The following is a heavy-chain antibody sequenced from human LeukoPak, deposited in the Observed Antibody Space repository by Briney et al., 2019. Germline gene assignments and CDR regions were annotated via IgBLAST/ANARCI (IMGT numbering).Heavy chain of an antibody. D-gene: IGHD1-26*01. CDR3: AREFSAYGMDV. J-gene: IGHJ6*02. CDR1: GGSISSYF. CDR2: IYHSGTI. Sequence: PSETLSLTCTVSGGSISSYFWTWIRQSPGKGLEWIAYIYHSGTINYNPSLKSRVTISLDTSKNQVSLNLSSVTAADTAVYYCAREFSAYGMDVWGQGTTVTVSS. V-gene: IGHV4-59*01.